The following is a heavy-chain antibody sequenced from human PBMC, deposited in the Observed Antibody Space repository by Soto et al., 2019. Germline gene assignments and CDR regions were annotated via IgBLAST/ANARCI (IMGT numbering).Heavy chain of an antibody. CDR3: AHRQRTVYFDY. Sequence: TLSLTCTVSGFSISSYYWSWIRQPPGKALEWLALTYWDDDKRYSPSLKSRLTITKDTSKNQVVLTMTNMDPVDTATYYCAHRQRTVYFDYWGQGTLVTVSS. V-gene: IGHV2-5*08. CDR1: GFSISSYYW. J-gene: IGHJ4*02. D-gene: IGHD4-17*01. CDR2: TYWDDDK.